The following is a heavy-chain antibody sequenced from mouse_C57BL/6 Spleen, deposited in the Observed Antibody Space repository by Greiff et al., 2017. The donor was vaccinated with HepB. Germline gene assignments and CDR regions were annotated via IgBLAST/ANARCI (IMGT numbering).Heavy chain of an antibody. CDR1: GFSLTSYA. Sequence: VMLVESGPGLVAPSPSLSITCTVSGFSLTSYAISWVRQPPGKGLEWLGVIWTGGGTNYNSALKSRLSISKDNSKSQVFLKMNSLQTDDTARYYCARTPFYYGGSYYFDYWGQGTTLTVSS. V-gene: IGHV2-9-1*01. CDR3: ARTPFYYGGSYYFDY. D-gene: IGHD1-1*01. CDR2: IWTGGGT. J-gene: IGHJ2*01.